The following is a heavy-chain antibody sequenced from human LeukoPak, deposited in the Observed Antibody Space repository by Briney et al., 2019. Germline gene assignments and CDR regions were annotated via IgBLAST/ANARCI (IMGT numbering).Heavy chain of an antibody. Sequence: SETLSLTCAVYGGSFSGYYWSWIRHPPGKGLEWIGEINHSGSTNYNPSLKSRVTISVDTSKNQFSLKLSSVTAADTAVYYCARGRGGRFLDYYDYWGQGTLVTVSS. V-gene: IGHV4-34*01. CDR3: ARGRGGRFLDYYDY. D-gene: IGHD3-3*01. CDR2: INHSGST. J-gene: IGHJ4*02. CDR1: GGSFSGYY.